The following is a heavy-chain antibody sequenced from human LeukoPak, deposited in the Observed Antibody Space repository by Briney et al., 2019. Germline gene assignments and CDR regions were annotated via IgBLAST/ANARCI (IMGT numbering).Heavy chain of an antibody. Sequence: TGGSLRLSCAASGFTFSSYSMNWVRQAPGKGLEWVSYISSSSNTIYYADSVKGRFTISRDSAKNSLYLQMNSLRAEDTAVYYCARGRYYDSSGPYGMAVWGQGTTVTVSS. CDR1: GFTFSSYS. V-gene: IGHV3-48*01. CDR3: ARGRYYDSSGPYGMAV. CDR2: ISSSSNTI. D-gene: IGHD3-22*01. J-gene: IGHJ6*02.